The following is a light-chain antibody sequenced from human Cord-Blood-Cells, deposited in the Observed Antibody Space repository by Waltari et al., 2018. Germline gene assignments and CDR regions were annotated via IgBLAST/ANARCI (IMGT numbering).Light chain of an antibody. V-gene: IGKV3-20*01. CDR1: QSVSSSY. CDR2: GAS. CDR3: QQYGSSPLT. J-gene: IGKJ4*01. Sequence: EIVLTQSPGTLSLSPGERATLSCSASQSVSSSYLAWYQQKPGPAPRLLIYGASSRATGIPDRFSGSGSGTDFTLTISRLEPEDFAVYYCQQYGSSPLTFGGGTKVEIK.